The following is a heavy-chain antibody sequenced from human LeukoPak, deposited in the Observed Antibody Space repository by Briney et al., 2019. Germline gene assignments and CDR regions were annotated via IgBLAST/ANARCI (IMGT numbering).Heavy chain of an antibody. CDR3: ARRSSSPNYYGMDV. D-gene: IGHD6-13*01. CDR1: GGSISSGGYS. Sequence: SETLSLTCTVSGGSISSGGYSWSWIRQPPGKGLEWIGYIYHSGSTYYNPSLKSRVTISVDRSKNQFSLKLSSVTAADTAVYYCARRSSSPNYYGMDVWGQGTTVTVSS. CDR2: IYHSGST. V-gene: IGHV4-30-2*02. J-gene: IGHJ6*02.